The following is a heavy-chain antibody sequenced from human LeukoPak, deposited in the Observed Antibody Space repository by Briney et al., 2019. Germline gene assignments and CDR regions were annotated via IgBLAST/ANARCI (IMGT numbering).Heavy chain of an antibody. V-gene: IGHV3-48*01. Sequence: GGSLRLSCAASGFTFRRYNMHWVRQAPGKGLEWVSYISSSSSAIYYADSVKGRFTISRDNAENSLYLQMNSLRVEDTAVYFCATYMSGWPEYFQHWGQGTLVTVSS. D-gene: IGHD6-19*01. J-gene: IGHJ1*01. CDR1: GFTFRRYN. CDR2: ISSSSSAI. CDR3: ATYMSGWPEYFQH.